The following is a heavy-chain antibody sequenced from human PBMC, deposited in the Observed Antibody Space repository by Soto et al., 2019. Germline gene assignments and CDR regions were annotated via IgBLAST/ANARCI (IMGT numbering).Heavy chain of an antibody. V-gene: IGHV3-13*01. D-gene: IGHD3-10*01. CDR3: ARGNGKNYGPAMGDGFDI. Sequence: GGSLRLSCVVSGFTFSHYDMYWVRQVSGKGLEWVSGIGSDGDTYYAASVKGRFTVSRENDKNSLYLQMRSLRPGDTAVYYCARGNGKNYGPAMGDGFDIWGQGTTVTVSS. J-gene: IGHJ3*02. CDR2: IGSDGDT. CDR1: GFTFSHYD.